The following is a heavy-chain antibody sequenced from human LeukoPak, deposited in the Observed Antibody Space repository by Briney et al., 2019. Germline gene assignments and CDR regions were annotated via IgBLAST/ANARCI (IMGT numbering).Heavy chain of an antibody. Sequence: GGSLRLSCAASGFTFSSYAMSWVRQAPGKGLEWVSAISGSGGSTYYADSVKGRFTISRDNSKNTLYLQMNSLRAEDTAVYYCAKSPSEYSYGEPIDYWGQGTLVTVSS. J-gene: IGHJ4*02. CDR1: GFTFSSYA. D-gene: IGHD5-18*01. CDR3: AKSPSEYSYGEPIDY. V-gene: IGHV3-23*01. CDR2: ISGSGGST.